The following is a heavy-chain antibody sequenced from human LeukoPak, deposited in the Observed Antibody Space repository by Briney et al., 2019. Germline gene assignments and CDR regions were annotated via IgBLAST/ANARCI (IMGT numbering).Heavy chain of an antibody. CDR1: GGSFSSYY. Sequence: SETLSLTCAFYGGSFSSYYWSWIRQPPGRGLEWIGDIDHGGITHCNPSLKSRVTISVDTSKNQFSLTLRSVTAADTAVYYCAGLQGHSYYYMDVWGRGTTVTVSS. CDR2: IDHGGIT. J-gene: IGHJ6*03. V-gene: IGHV4-34*01. CDR3: AGLQGHSYYYMDV.